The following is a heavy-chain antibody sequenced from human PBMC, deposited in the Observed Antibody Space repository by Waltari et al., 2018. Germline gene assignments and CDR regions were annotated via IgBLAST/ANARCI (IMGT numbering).Heavy chain of an antibody. CDR2: VNPNGGGT. Sequence: LVQSGAEVVKPGASVRVSCKDSRDAVPEHSTHWVRQAPGQGLEWIGWVNPNGGGTNYAQRFAGRITMTWDTSIYTAYMEFSGLTSGDTAVYFCAREYCGGDCRLFDFWGQGTLVTVSS. CDR1: RDAVPEHS. V-gene: IGHV1-2*02. D-gene: IGHD2-21*02. J-gene: IGHJ4*02. CDR3: AREYCGGDCRLFDF.